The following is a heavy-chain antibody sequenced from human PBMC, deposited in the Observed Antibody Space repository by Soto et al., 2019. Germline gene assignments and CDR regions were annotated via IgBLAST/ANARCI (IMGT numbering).Heavy chain of an antibody. CDR1: GGSISTSDYS. J-gene: IGHJ6*02. CDR3: AREMTIFGVAPGGGVDV. D-gene: IGHD3-3*01. Sequence: PSETLSLTCTASGGSISTSDYSWSWIRQPPGGGLEWIGSIYQTGRTYVIPSLKSRVTMSLDKSKNQFSLNLTSVTAADTALYYCAREMTIFGVAPGGGVDVWGQGTTVTVSS. V-gene: IGHV4-30-2*01. CDR2: IYQTGRT.